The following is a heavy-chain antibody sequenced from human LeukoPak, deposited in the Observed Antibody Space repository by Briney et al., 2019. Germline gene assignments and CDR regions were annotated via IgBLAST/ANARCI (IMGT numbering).Heavy chain of an antibody. CDR1: GGSISSYY. CDR3: ARGLGSGSYYGY. CDR2: IYYSGST. D-gene: IGHD1-26*01. V-gene: IGHV4-59*01. J-gene: IGHJ4*02. Sequence: SETLSLTCTVSGGSISSYYWSWIRQPPGKGLEWIGYIYYSGSTNYNPSLKSRVTISVDTSKNQFSLKLSSVTAADTAVYYCARGLGSGSYYGYWGQGSLVTVSS.